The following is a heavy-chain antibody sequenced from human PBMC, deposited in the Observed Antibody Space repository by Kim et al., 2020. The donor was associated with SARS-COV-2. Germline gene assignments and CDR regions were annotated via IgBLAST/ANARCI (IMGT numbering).Heavy chain of an antibody. CDR1: GFTFSSYA. J-gene: IGHJ4*02. V-gene: IGHV3-23*01. Sequence: GGSLRLSCAASGFTFSSYAMSWVRQAPGKGLEWVSAISGSGGSTYYADSVKGRFTISRDNSKNTLYLQMNSLRAEDTAVYYCAKDLGGYDYVWGSLTYYFDYWGQGPLVTVSS. CDR2: ISGSGGST. D-gene: IGHD3-16*01. CDR3: AKDLGGYDYVWGSLTYYFDY.